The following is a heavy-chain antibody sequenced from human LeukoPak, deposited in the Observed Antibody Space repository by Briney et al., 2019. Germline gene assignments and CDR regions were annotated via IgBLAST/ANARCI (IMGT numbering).Heavy chain of an antibody. Sequence: GGSLRLSCAASGFTFSNYAMNWVRQAPGKGLEWLSYISSYSSDIYYADSVKGRFTISRDNAKNSLFLQMNSLRAEDTAVYYCARVRDGYNPLFDYWGQGTLVTVSS. J-gene: IGHJ4*02. D-gene: IGHD5-24*01. CDR3: ARVRDGYNPLFDY. CDR2: ISSYSSDI. CDR1: GFTFSNYA. V-gene: IGHV3-48*01.